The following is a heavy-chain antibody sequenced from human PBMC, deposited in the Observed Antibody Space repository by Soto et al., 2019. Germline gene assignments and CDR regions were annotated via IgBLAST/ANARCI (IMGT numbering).Heavy chain of an antibody. CDR1: GGSISSYY. J-gene: IGHJ4*02. CDR2: IYYSGST. Sequence: SATLSLTCTVSGGSISSYYWSWIRQPPGKGLEWIGYIYYSGSTNYNPSLKSRVTISVDTSKNQFSLKLSSVTAADTAVYYCARAHRDGYNWSYFDYWGQGTLVTVSS. D-gene: IGHD5-12*01. V-gene: IGHV4-59*01. CDR3: ARAHRDGYNWSYFDY.